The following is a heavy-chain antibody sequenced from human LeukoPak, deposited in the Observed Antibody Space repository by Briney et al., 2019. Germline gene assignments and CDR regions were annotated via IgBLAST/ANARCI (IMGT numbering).Heavy chain of an antibody. CDR1: GFTFSSYA. V-gene: IGHV3-23*01. CDR3: ARDLGQYYDTSDNWFDP. Sequence: GGSLRLSCAASGFTFSSYAMSWVRQAPGKGLEWVSAISGSGGSTYYADSVKGRFTISRDNAKNSLYLQMNSLRAEDTAVYYCARDLGQYYDTSDNWFDPWGQGTLVTVSS. CDR2: ISGSGGST. J-gene: IGHJ5*02. D-gene: IGHD3-22*01.